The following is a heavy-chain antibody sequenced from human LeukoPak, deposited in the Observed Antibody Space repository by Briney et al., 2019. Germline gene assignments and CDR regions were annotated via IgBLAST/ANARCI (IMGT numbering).Heavy chain of an antibody. CDR3: ASSSYIPAALAY. V-gene: IGHV4-30-4*08. CDR2: IYYSGST. CDR1: GGSISSGDYY. J-gene: IGHJ4*02. D-gene: IGHD2-2*01. Sequence: SETLSLTCTVSGGSISSGDYYWSWIRQSPGKGLEWIGYIYYSGSTYYNPSLKSRVTISVDTSKNQFSLKLSSVTAADTAVYYCASSSYIPAALAYWGQGTLVTVSS.